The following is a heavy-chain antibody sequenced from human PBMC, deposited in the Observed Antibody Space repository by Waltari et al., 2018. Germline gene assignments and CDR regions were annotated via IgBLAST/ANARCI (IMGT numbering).Heavy chain of an antibody. CDR3: ARDPSAAAGGRAAAGRFDY. J-gene: IGHJ4*02. D-gene: IGHD6-13*01. V-gene: IGHV3-30*04. Sequence: QVHLVASGGGVVQPGRSLRLSCAASGFTFSSFAMHWVRQAPGKGLEWVTVMSYDGSEKYYADSVKGRFTISRDNSKNTLYLQMDSLTTEDTAVYFCARDPSAAAGGRAAAGRFDYWGQGTLVTVSS. CDR2: MSYDGSEK. CDR1: GFTFSSFA.